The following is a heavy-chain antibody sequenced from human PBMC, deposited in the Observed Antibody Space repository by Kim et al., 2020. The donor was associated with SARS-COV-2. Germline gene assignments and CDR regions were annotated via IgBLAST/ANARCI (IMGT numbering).Heavy chain of an antibody. CDR3: ASLGYDILTGYSDFDY. J-gene: IGHJ4*02. Sequence: GGSLRLSCAASGFTFSSYEMNWVRQAPGKGLEWVSYISSSGSTIYYADSVKGRFTISRDNAKNSLYLQMNSLRAEDTAVYYCASLGYDILTGYSDFDYWGQGTLVTVSS. D-gene: IGHD3-9*01. V-gene: IGHV3-48*03. CDR2: ISSSGSTI. CDR1: GFTFSSYE.